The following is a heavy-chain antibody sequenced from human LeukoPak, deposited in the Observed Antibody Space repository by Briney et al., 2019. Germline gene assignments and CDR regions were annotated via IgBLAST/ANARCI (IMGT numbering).Heavy chain of an antibody. CDR3: ARDLCSSTSCYGSHWFDP. Sequence: SETLSLTCTVSGGSISSYYWSWIRQPPGKGLEWTGYIYYSGSTNYNPSLKSRVTISVDTSKNQFSPKLSSVTAADTAVYYCARDLCSSTSCYGSHWFDPWGQGTLVTVSS. CDR2: IYYSGST. CDR1: GGSISSYY. D-gene: IGHD2-2*01. J-gene: IGHJ5*02. V-gene: IGHV4-59*01.